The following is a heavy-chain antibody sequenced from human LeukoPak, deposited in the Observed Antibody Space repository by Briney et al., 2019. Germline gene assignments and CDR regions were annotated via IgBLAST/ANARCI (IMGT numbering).Heavy chain of an antibody. CDR3: ARMRYCSTTSCSLRYFDY. J-gene: IGHJ4*02. D-gene: IGHD2-2*01. V-gene: IGHV3-23*01. Sequence: GGSLRLSCAASGFSFFSFAMSWVRQAPGKGLEWVSGITGSRVNPYYAASVKGRFTISRDNSKNTLYLQMNSLRVEDTAMYYCARMRYCSTTSCSLRYFDYWGQGTVVTVSS. CDR1: GFSFFSFA. CDR2: ITGSRVNP.